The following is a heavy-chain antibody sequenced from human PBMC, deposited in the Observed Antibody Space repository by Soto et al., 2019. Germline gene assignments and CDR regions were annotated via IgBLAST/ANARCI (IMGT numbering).Heavy chain of an antibody. CDR3: AKRRGVGLTRSSFEY. CDR2: IDPSGGDT. Sequence: QVQLVQSGAEVRKPGASVKVSCKASGYTFNRHYIQWVRQAPGQGLEWMGMIDPSGGDTNYAKKFQGGVTLTSDTSTSTVYMELSSLRSEHTAVYYCAKRRGVGLTRSSFEYWGPGPLVIVSS. D-gene: IGHD3-10*01. J-gene: IGHJ4*02. V-gene: IGHV1-46*02. CDR1: GYTFNRHY.